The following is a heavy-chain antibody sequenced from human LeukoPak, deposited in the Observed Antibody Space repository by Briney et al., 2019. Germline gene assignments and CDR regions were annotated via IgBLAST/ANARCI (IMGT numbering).Heavy chain of an antibody. D-gene: IGHD5-24*01. Sequence: GGSLRLSCAASGFTSDDYAMHWVRQAPGKGLEWVSGISWNSGSIGYADSVKGRFTISRDNAKNSLYLQMNSLRAEDTALYYCAKALGDGLRGGFDYWGQGTLVTVSS. CDR2: ISWNSGSI. J-gene: IGHJ4*02. CDR3: AKALGDGLRGGFDY. V-gene: IGHV3-9*02. CDR1: GFTSDDYA.